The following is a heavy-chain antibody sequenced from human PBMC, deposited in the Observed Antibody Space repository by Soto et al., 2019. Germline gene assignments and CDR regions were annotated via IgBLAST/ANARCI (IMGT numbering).Heavy chain of an antibody. CDR2: INGDGSIR. D-gene: IGHD3-10*01. CDR1: GFTFSRDW. V-gene: IGHV3-74*01. CDR3: VRVSVTSTMSRGVITFDD. Sequence: EVQLVESGGGLAQPGGSLRLSCEASGFTFSRDWMHWVRQAPGKGLVWVSRINGDGSIRSYADSVEGRFTISRDNAKNTLYLQMNSLTAEDTAVYYCVRVSVTSTMSRGVITFDDWGQGTLVTVSS. J-gene: IGHJ4*02.